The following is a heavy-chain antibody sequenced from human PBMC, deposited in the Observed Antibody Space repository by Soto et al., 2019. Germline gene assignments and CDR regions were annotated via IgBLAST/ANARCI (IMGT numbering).Heavy chain of an antibody. J-gene: IGHJ4*02. CDR2: IWYDGSNK. Sequence: GGSLRLSCAASGFTFSSYGMHWVRQAPGKGLEWVAVIWYDGSNKYYADSVKGRFTISRDNSKNTLYLQMNSLRAEDTAVYYCARLTAAADSYYFDYWGQGTLVTVSS. CDR3: ARLTAAADSYYFDY. D-gene: IGHD6-13*01. V-gene: IGHV3-33*01. CDR1: GFTFSSYG.